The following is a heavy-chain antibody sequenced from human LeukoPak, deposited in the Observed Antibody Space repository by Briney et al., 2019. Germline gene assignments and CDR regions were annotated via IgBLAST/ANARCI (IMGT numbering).Heavy chain of an antibody. D-gene: IGHD1-7*01. CDR2: IWYDGSNK. J-gene: IGHJ5*02. Sequence: QSGGSLRLSCAASGFTFSNYGMHWVRQAPGKGLEWVAVIWYDGSNKYCADCVKGRFTISRDNSKNTMYLQIKSLRAEDTAMYYCARELPPVVNYRFDHWGQGTLVTVSS. CDR3: ARELPPVVNYRFDH. V-gene: IGHV3-33*01. CDR1: GFTFSNYG.